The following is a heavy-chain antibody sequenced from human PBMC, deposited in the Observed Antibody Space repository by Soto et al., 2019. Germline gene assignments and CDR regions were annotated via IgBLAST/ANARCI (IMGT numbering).Heavy chain of an antibody. CDR3: AKDLRVRFGDFDY. D-gene: IGHD3-10*01. Sequence: GGSLRLSCAASGFTFSSYTMSWVRQAPGKGLEWVSGISGSGGSTYYADSVKGRFTISRDNSKNTLYLQMNSLRAEDTAVYYCAKDLRVRFGDFDYWGQGTLVTVSS. J-gene: IGHJ4*02. CDR2: ISGSGGST. V-gene: IGHV3-23*01. CDR1: GFTFSSYT.